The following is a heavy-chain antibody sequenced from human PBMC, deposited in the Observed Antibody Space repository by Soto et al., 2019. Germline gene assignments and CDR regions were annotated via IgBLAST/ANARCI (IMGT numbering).Heavy chain of an antibody. CDR1: GGSISSSNW. CDR2: IYHSGGT. V-gene: IGHV4-4*02. D-gene: IGHD6-13*01. CDR3: ARTSSSRWYWFDP. Sequence: QVQLQESGPRLVKPSGTLSLTCAVSGGSISSSNWWSWVRLPPGKGLEWIGGIYHSGGTNYNPSLTSRVTISIATSKNLFSLNLSSVTAADAAVYYCARTSSSRWYWFDPWGQGTLVIVSS. J-gene: IGHJ5*02.